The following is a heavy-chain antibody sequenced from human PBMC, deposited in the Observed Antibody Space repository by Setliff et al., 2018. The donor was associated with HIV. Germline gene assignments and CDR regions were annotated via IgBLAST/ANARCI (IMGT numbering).Heavy chain of an antibody. Sequence: SETLSLTCTVSGGSISSSSYYWGWIRQPPGKGLEWIGSIYYSGSTNYNPSLKSRVTISVDTSKNQFSLWLDSVTAADTAMYYCARRVGTALDFWGQGTLVTVSS. D-gene: IGHD1-26*01. V-gene: IGHV4-39*01. CDR1: GGSISSSSYY. CDR3: ARRVGTALDF. CDR2: IYYSGST. J-gene: IGHJ4*02.